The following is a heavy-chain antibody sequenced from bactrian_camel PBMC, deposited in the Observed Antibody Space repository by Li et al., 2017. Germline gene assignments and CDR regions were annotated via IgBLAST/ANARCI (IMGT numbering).Heavy chain of an antibody. CDR3: AADRRPVDRRSHCTLATDAYNY. J-gene: IGHJ4*01. D-gene: IGHD2*01. CDR2: IYRGEAA. V-gene: IGHV3S53*01. CDR1: GWTYSRYC. Sequence: HVQLVESGGGSVQSGGSLRLSCATSGWTYSRYCVGWFRQAPGNEREGVATIYRGEAAGYADSAKGRFTISQDKAKNTMYLQMDSLKPEDTAMYYCAADRRPVDRRSHCTLATDAYNYWGQGTQVTVS.